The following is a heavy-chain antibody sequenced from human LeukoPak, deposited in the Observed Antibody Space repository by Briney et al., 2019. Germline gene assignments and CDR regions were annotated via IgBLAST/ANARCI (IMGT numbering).Heavy chain of an antibody. CDR2: IRYDGSNK. Sequence: GGSLRLSCAASGFTFSSYGMHWVRQAPGKGLEWVAFIRYDGSNKYYADSVKGRFTISRDNSKNTLYLQMNSLRAEDTAVYYCAKGHIAAAGTIDYWGQGTLVTVSS. CDR1: GFTFSSYG. D-gene: IGHD6-13*01. J-gene: IGHJ4*02. V-gene: IGHV3-30*02. CDR3: AKGHIAAAGTIDY.